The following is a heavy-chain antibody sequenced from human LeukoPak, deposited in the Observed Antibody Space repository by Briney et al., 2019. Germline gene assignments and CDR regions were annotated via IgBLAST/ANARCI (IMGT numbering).Heavy chain of an antibody. D-gene: IGHD6-13*01. J-gene: IGHJ4*02. Sequence: SETLSLTCTVSGGSITNYYWSWIRHSSGEGLEWIGYMYYTGSAYYSPSLKSRVTISVDTSKNQFSLILTSVTAADTAMYYCARSNISSSWDLWGQGTLVTVYS. CDR1: GGSITNYY. CDR3: ARSNISSSWDL. V-gene: IGHV4-59*08. CDR2: MYYTGSA.